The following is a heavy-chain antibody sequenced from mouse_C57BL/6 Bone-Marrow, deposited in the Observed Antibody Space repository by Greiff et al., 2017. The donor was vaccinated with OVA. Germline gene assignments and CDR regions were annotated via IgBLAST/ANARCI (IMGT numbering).Heavy chain of an antibody. Sequence: QVQLKHPGAELVKPGASVKLSCKASGYTFTSYWMHWVKQRPGQGLEWIGMIHPNSGSTNYNEKFKSKATLTVDKSSSTAYMQLSSLTSEDSAVYYCANDYEWYFDVWGTGTTVTVSS. CDR1: GYTFTSYW. CDR3: ANDYEWYFDV. D-gene: IGHD2-4*01. CDR2: IHPNSGST. V-gene: IGHV1-64*01. J-gene: IGHJ1*03.